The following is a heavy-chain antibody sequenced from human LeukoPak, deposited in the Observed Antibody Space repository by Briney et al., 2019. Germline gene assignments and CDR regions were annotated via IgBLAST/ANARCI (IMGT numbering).Heavy chain of an antibody. CDR3: ARVDMLTGYYFFDY. D-gene: IGHD3-9*01. Sequence: ASVKVSCKASGNTFTRYGVSWVRLAPGQGLEWMGWIRGDNGNTNYAQNFQGRVTMTTDTPSSTAYMEVRSLRSDDTAVYYCARVDMLTGYYFFDYWGQGTLVTVSS. V-gene: IGHV1-18*01. J-gene: IGHJ4*02. CDR2: IRGDNGNT. CDR1: GNTFTRYG.